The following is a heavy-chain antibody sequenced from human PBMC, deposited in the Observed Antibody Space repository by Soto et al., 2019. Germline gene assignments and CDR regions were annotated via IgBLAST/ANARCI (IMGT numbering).Heavy chain of an antibody. D-gene: IGHD4-17*01. Sequence: EVQLLESGGGLVQPGGSLRLSCVASGFPFSDYAMTWVRQAPGKGLEGVSAIGNGGGNTFNPDSVRGRFTISRDNSKNSLVLQMESMSAEASAVYYCAKKLSVDLTTVTAFGSWGQGTLVTVSS. CDR3: AKKLSVDLTTVTAFGS. J-gene: IGHJ4*02. CDR2: IGNGGGNT. CDR1: GFPFSDYA. V-gene: IGHV3-23*01.